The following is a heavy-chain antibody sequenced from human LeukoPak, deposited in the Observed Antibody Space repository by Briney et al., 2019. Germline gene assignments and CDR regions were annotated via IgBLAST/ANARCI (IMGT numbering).Heavy chain of an antibody. D-gene: IGHD1-20*01. V-gene: IGHV4-4*07. Sequence: SETLSLTCTVSGGSISSYYWSWIRQPAGKGLEWIGRIYSSGSTNYNPSLNSRVTMSVDTSKNQFFLKLNSVTAADTAMYYCARRNWNYWYFDLWGRGTLVTVSS. CDR1: GGSISSYY. CDR3: ARRNWNYWYFDL. CDR2: IYSSGST. J-gene: IGHJ2*01.